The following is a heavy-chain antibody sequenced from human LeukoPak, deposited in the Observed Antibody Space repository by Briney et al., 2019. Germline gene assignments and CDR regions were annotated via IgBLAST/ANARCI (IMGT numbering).Heavy chain of an antibody. CDR2: IYYSGST. CDR3: AREPSSGWYLFDY. J-gene: IGHJ4*02. CDR1: GGSISSGGYY. D-gene: IGHD6-19*01. V-gene: IGHV4-31*03. Sequence: SETLSLICTVSGGSISSGGYYWSWIRQHPGKGLEWIGYIYYSGSTYYNPSLKSRVTISVDTSKNQFSLKLSSVTAADMAVYYCAREPSSGWYLFDYWGQGTLVTVSS.